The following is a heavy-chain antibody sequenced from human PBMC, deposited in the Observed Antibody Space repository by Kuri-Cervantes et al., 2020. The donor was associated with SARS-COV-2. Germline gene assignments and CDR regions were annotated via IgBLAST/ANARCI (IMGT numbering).Heavy chain of an antibody. CDR2: ISAYNGNT. Sequence: ASLKVSCKASGYIFTDYYMHWVRQAPGQELGWMGRISAYNGNTNYAQKFQGRVTMTTDTSTSTAYMELRSLRSDDTAVYYCARGDFYFYYGMDVWGQGTTVTVSS. D-gene: IGHD3-16*01. J-gene: IGHJ6*02. CDR3: ARGDFYFYYGMDV. V-gene: IGHV1-18*04. CDR1: GYIFTDYY.